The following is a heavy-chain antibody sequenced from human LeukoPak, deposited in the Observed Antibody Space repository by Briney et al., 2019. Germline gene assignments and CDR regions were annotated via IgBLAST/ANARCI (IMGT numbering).Heavy chain of an antibody. CDR1: GGSISSGGYS. CDR2: IYHSGST. D-gene: IGHD5-18*01. J-gene: IGHJ4*02. CDR3: ARARGYSYGILDY. V-gene: IGHV4-30-2*01. Sequence: SQTLSLTCAVSGGSISSGGYSWSWIRQPPGKGLEWIGYIYHSGSTYYNPSLKSRVTISVDTSKNQFSLKLSSVTAADTAVYYCARARGYSYGILDYWGQGTLVTVSS.